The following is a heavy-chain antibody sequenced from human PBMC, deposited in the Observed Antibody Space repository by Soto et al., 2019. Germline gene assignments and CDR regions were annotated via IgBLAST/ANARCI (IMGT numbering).Heavy chain of an antibody. Sequence: QVQLQESGPGLVKPSQTLSLTCTVSGGSISSGGYYWSWIRQHPGKGLEWIGYIYYSGSTYYNPSLKSRVTISVDTSKNQFSLKLSSVTAADTAVYYCAREWEVGSGSYQYGMDVWGQGTTVTVSS. J-gene: IGHJ6*02. D-gene: IGHD3-10*01. V-gene: IGHV4-31*03. CDR2: IYYSGST. CDR1: GGSISSGGYY. CDR3: AREWEVGSGSYQYGMDV.